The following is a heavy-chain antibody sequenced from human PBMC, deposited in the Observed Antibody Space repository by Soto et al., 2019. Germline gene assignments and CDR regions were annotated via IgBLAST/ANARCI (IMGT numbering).Heavy chain of an antibody. J-gene: IGHJ5*02. Sequence: EVQLVESGGGLVQPGGSLRLSCAASGFTFSSYWMSWVRQAPGKGLEWVANIKQDGSEKYYVDSVKGRFTISRDNAKNSLYLQMNSLRAEDTAVYYCAGAVLRYFENWFDPWGQGTLVTVSS. D-gene: IGHD3-9*01. CDR1: GFTFSSYW. CDR3: AGAVLRYFENWFDP. CDR2: IKQDGSEK. V-gene: IGHV3-7*03.